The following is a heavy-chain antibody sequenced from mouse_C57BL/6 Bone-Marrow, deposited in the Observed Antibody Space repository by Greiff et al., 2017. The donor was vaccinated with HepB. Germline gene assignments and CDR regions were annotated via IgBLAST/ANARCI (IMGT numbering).Heavy chain of an antibody. J-gene: IGHJ3*01. CDR3: TRGGSSPWFAY. V-gene: IGHV6-6*01. CDR1: GFTFSDAW. CDR2: IRNKANNHAT. Sequence: EVKLVESGGGLVQPGGSMKLSCAASGFTFSDAWMDWVRQSPEKGLEWVAEIRNKANNHATYYAESVKGRFTISRDDSKSRVYLQMNSLRAEDTGIYYCTRGGSSPWFAYWGQGTLVTVSA. D-gene: IGHD1-1*01.